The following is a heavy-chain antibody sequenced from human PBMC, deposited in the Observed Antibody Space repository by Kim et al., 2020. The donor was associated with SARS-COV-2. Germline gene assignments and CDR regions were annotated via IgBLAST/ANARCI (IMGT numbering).Heavy chain of an antibody. J-gene: IGHJ5*02. CDR2: INHSGST. Sequence: SETLSLTCAVYGGSFSGYYWSWIRQPPGKGLEWIGEINHSGSTNYNLSLKSRVTISVDTSKNQFSLKLSSVTAADTAVYYCARGVGRSSGWRPRVWFDPWGQGTLVTVSS. CDR1: GGSFSGYY. D-gene: IGHD6-19*01. V-gene: IGHV4-34*01. CDR3: ARGVGRSSGWRPRVWFDP.